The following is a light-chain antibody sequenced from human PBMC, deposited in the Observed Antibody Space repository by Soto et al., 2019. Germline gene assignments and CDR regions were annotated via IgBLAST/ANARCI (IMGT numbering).Light chain of an antibody. V-gene: IGKV3-20*01. CDR1: QSVSSSY. CDR2: GAS. J-gene: IGKJ2*01. Sequence: EIVLTQSPGTLSLSPGERATLSCRASQSVSSSYLAWYQQNPGQAPRLLICGASNRATGIPDRFSGSGSGAGFTLTISSLETEDFAVYYCQQYGSSPYTFGQGTKLEIK. CDR3: QQYGSSPYT.